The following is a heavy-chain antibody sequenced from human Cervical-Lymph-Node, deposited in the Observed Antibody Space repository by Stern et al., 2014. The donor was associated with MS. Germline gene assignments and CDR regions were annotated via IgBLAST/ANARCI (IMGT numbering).Heavy chain of an antibody. CDR2: IAYDGSDR. D-gene: IGHD6-13*01. V-gene: IGHV3-30-3*01. CDR1: GFTFSGYG. J-gene: IGHJ4*02. Sequence: VQLVESGGGVVQPGRSLRLSCAVSGFTFSGYGMHWVRQAPGKGLEWVAFIAYDGSDRDYEESVRVRFSISRDNSKNTVYLQVNSLRAQDTAVYYCTRQDQQLVTFDYWGQGTLVTVSS. CDR3: TRQDQQLVTFDY.